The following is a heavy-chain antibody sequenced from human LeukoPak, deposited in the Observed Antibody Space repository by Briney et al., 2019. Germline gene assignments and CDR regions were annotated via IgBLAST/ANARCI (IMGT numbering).Heavy chain of an antibody. Sequence: ASVKVSRKASGYTFTGYYMHWVRQSPGQGLEWMGWINPNSGGTNYAQKFQGWVTMTRDTSISTAYMELSRLRSDDTAVYYCARAPGGTGPYYFDYWGQGTLVTVSS. J-gene: IGHJ4*02. D-gene: IGHD1-14*01. CDR3: ARAPGGTGPYYFDY. CDR2: INPNSGGT. CDR1: GYTFTGYY. V-gene: IGHV1-2*04.